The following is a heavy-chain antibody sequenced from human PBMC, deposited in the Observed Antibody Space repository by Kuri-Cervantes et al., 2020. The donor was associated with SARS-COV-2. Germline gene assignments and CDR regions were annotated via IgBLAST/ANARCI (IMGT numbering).Heavy chain of an antibody. D-gene: IGHD6-19*01. V-gene: IGHV3-9*01. CDR1: GFTFDDYA. Sequence: GGSLRLSCAASGFTFDDYAMHWVRQAPGKGLEWVSGISWNSGSIGYADSAKGRFTISRDNAKNSLYLQMNSLRAEDTAVYYCARGVGSGWKLFDYWGQGTLVTVSS. CDR2: ISWNSGSI. J-gene: IGHJ4*02. CDR3: ARGVGSGWKLFDY.